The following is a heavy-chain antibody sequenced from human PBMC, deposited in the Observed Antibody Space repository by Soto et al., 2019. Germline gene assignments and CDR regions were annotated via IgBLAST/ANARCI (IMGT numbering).Heavy chain of an antibody. Sequence: QVQLVESGGGVVQPGRSLRLSCAASGFTFSNYGIHWVRQAPGKGLEWVAVISYDGSNKYYADSVKGRFTISRDNSKNTLYLQMNSLRAEDKAMYYYAKQLFPHTNAFDIWGQGTMVTVSS. V-gene: IGHV3-30*18. CDR1: GFTFSNYG. CDR3: AKQLFPHTNAFDI. J-gene: IGHJ3*02. D-gene: IGHD2-21*01. CDR2: ISYDGSNK.